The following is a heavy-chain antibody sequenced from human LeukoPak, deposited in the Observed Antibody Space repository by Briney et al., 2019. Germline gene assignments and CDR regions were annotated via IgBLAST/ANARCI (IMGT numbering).Heavy chain of an antibody. CDR1: GFTFDDYA. CDR3: ARSDYGDYQPPYYFDY. J-gene: IGHJ4*02. Sequence: GGSLRLSCAASGFTFDDYAMHWVRQAPGKGLEWVSLISGDGGSTYYADSVKGRFTISRDNAKNSLYLQMNSLRAEDTAVYYCARSDYGDYQPPYYFDYWGQGTLVTVSS. V-gene: IGHV3-43*02. CDR2: ISGDGGST. D-gene: IGHD4-17*01.